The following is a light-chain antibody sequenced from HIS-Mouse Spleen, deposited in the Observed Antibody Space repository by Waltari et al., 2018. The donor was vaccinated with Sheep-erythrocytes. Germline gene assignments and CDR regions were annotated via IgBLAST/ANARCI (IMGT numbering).Light chain of an antibody. V-gene: IGLV1-44*01. J-gene: IGLJ1*01. CDR1: SSNIGSNT. Sequence: QSVLTQPPSASGTPGQRVTISCSGSSSNIGSNTVNWYQQHPGTAPKLLIYSNNKGPSGVPDRVSGSKSGTAASLAISGLQSEDEADYYCAAWDDSLNGYVFGTGTKVTVL. CDR2: SNN. CDR3: AAWDDSLNGYV.